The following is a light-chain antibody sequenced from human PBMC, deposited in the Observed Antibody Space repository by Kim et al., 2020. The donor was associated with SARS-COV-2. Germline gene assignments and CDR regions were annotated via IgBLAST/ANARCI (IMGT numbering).Light chain of an antibody. J-gene: IGLJ1*01. V-gene: IGLV1-40*01. CDR3: QSYDSSLSGV. CDR2: GNS. Sequence: GQRVTISGTGSSSNIGAGYDVHWYQQLPGTAPKLLIYGNSNRPSGVPDRFSGSKSGTSASLAITGLQAEDEADYYCQSYDSSLSGVFGTGTKVTVL. CDR1: SSNIGAGYD.